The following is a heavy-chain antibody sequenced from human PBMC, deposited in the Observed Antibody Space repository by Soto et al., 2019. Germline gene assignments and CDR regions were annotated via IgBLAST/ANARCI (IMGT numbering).Heavy chain of an antibody. J-gene: IGHJ4*02. CDR2: ISGSGGST. CDR1: GFTFSSYA. D-gene: IGHD2-15*01. Sequence: GGSLSLSCAASGFTFSSYAMSWVRQAPGKGLKWVSAISGSGGSTYYADSVKGRFTISRDNSKNTLYLQMNSLRAEDTAVYYCAKARGYCSGGSCYVFDYWGQGTLVTVSS. V-gene: IGHV3-23*01. CDR3: AKARGYCSGGSCYVFDY.